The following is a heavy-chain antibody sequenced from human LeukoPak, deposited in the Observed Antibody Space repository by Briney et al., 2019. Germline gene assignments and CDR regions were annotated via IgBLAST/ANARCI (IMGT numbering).Heavy chain of an antibody. CDR1: GYTFTGYY. V-gene: IGHV1-2*04. CDR3: ARSYGGNSLSAFDI. CDR2: INPNSGGT. J-gene: IGHJ3*02. D-gene: IGHD4-23*01. Sequence: GASVKVSCKASGYTFTGYYMHWVRQAPGQGLEWMGWINPNSGGTNYAQKFQGWVTMTRDTSISTAYMELSRLRSDDTAVYYCARSYGGNSLSAFDIWGQGTMVTVSS.